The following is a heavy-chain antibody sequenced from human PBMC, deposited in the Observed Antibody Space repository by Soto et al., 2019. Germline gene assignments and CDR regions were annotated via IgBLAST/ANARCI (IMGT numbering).Heavy chain of an antibody. CDR1: GFTFSTYA. CDR3: IGGPDYYGMDV. CDR2: ISSSSSYI. V-gene: IGHV3-21*01. D-gene: IGHD3-16*01. Sequence: EVQLVESGGGLVKPGGSLRLSCAASGFTFSTYAMNWVRQGPGKGLEWVLSISSSSSYIYYADSMKGRFTISRDNAKNSLYLQMNSLRAEDTAVYYCIGGPDYYGMDVWGQGTTVTVSS. J-gene: IGHJ6*02.